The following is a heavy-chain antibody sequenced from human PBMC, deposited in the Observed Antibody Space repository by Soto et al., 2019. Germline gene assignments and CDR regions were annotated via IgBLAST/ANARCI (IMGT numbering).Heavy chain of an antibody. D-gene: IGHD1-26*01. Sequence: EVQLVESGGGLVQPGGSLRLSCGASGVTVSSSYMGWVRQAPGKGLEWVSSIYTDGNTYYADSVRGRFTISTDNSKDTLYLQMNRLRIDDTAMYYGARHVGLYWYFDLWGRGTLVTVSS. CDR1: GVTVSSSY. J-gene: IGHJ2*01. V-gene: IGHV3-66*04. CDR2: IYTDGNT. CDR3: ARHVGLYWYFDL.